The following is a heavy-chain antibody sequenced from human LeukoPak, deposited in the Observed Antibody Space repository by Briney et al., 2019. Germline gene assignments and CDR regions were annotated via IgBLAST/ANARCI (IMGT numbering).Heavy chain of an antibody. V-gene: IGHV3-66*01. CDR2: IYSGGST. CDR3: ARDNKRFLGWVAV. CDR1: GFTVSSNY. D-gene: IGHD3-3*01. Sequence: GGSLRLSCAASGFTVSSNYMSWVRQAPGKGLEWVSVIYSGGSTYYADSVKGRFTISRDNSKNTLYLQMNSLRAEDTAVYYCARDNKRFLGWVAVWGQGTMVTVSS. J-gene: IGHJ3*01.